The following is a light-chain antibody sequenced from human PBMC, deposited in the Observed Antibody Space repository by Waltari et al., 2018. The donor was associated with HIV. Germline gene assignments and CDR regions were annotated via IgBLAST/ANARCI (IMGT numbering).Light chain of an antibody. CDR3: CPYAGTQNFFL. J-gene: IGLJ1*01. CDR1: SGNIGKYNL. CDR2: EVT. Sequence: QSALTQEASVSGSLGLSITISCNGTSGNIGKYNLVSWYQQHPGKAPKLLIYEVTKRHSGISSRFSGSKSDTTASLTISGLQAEDEADYFCCPYAGTQNFFLFGSGT. V-gene: IGLV2-23*02.